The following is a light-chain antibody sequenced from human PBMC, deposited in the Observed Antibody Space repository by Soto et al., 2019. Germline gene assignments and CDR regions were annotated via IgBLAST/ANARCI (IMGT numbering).Light chain of an antibody. CDR1: QSISSS. V-gene: IGKV1-39*01. J-gene: IGKJ1*01. CDR2: AAS. Sequence: DIQMTQSPSSLSASVGASVTITCRARQSISSSLNWYQQKPGKAPKLLIYAASSLQRGVPARFSGSGSGTDFTLTISSLQPEDFATYYCQQSYSTLWTFGQGTKVEIK. CDR3: QQSYSTLWT.